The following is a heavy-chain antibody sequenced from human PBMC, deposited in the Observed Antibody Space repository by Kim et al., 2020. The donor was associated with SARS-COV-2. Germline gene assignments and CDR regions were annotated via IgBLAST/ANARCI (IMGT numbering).Heavy chain of an antibody. CDR2: IYYSGST. D-gene: IGHD2-2*01. CDR3: ARFGVVPAATPTYFDY. CDR1: GGSISSSSYY. J-gene: IGHJ4*02. Sequence: SETLSLTCTVSGGSISSSSYYWGWIRQPPGKGLEWIGSIYYSGSTYYNPSLKSRVTISVDTSKNQFSLKLSSVTAADTAVYYCARFGVVPAATPTYFDYWGQGTLVTVSS. V-gene: IGHV4-39*01.